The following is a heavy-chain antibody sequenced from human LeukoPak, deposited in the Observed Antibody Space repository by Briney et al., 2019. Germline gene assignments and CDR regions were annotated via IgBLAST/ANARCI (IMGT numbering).Heavy chain of an antibody. V-gene: IGHV1-8*01. CDR3: ASTTRRDRSGAFDI. CDR2: MNPNSGNT. CDR1: GYTFTSYD. J-gene: IGHJ3*02. Sequence: ASVKVSCKASGYTFTSYDINWVRQATGQGLEWMGWMNPNSGNTGYAQKFQGRVTMTRNTSISTAYMELSSLRSDDTAVYYCASTTRRDRSGAFDIWGQGTMVTVSS. D-gene: IGHD4-17*01.